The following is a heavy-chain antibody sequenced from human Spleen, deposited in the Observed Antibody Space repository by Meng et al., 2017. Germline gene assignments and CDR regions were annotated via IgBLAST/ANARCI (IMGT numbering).Heavy chain of an antibody. D-gene: IGHD3-10*01. V-gene: IGHV3-23*04. CDR3: AKYSYGLGDYFDY. CDR1: GCSFSSYA. J-gene: IGHJ4*02. Sequence: VGLVQYGGGVVRPGGYMLPSGVAAGCSFSSYAMSWCSRAPGKGLEWLAALSGGGFTTYYADSVKGRFTISRYNSKNTLYLQVNSLRAEDTALYYCAKYSYGLGDYFDYWGQGALVTVSS. CDR2: LSGGGFTT.